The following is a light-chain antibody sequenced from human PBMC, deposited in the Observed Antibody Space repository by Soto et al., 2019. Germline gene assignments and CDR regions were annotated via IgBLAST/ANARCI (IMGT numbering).Light chain of an antibody. CDR1: QSISSC. V-gene: IGKV1-39*01. CDR3: LQNYTTPLS. J-gene: IGKJ4*01. CDR2: AAS. Sequence: DIQMTQSPSSLSASVGDRVTITCRASQSISSCGNWYQQKPGKAPHLLFYAASTLQSGVPSRFSGSGSGTDLTLPIRSLQPEDFATYSCLQNYTTPLSFGGATKVEI.